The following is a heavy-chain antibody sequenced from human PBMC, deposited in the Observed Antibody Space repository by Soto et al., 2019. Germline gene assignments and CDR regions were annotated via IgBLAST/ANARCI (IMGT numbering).Heavy chain of an antibody. J-gene: IGHJ4*02. Sequence: SETLSLTCAVYGGSFSGYYWSWIRQPPGKRLEWIGEINHSGSTNYNPSLKSRVTISVDTSKNQFSLKLSSVTAADTAVYYCARGCGSGWFWRYFDYWGQGTLVTVSS. CDR2: INHSGST. D-gene: IGHD6-19*01. CDR3: ARGCGSGWFWRYFDY. CDR1: GGSFSGYY. V-gene: IGHV4-34*01.